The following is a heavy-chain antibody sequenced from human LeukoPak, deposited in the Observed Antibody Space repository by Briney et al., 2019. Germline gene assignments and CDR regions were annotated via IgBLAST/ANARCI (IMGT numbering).Heavy chain of an antibody. J-gene: IGHJ4*02. CDR2: MNPNSGNT. V-gene: IGHV1-8*02. CDR3: ARCATPHIACFDF. D-gene: IGHD2-15*01. CDR1: GYTFTNYD. Sequence: ASVKVSCKASGYTFTNYDINLVRQATGRGLEWMGWMNPNSGNTGYAQKFQGRVTINRNTSISTAYMELSSLRSEDTAVYYCARCATPHIACFDFWGQGTLVTVSS.